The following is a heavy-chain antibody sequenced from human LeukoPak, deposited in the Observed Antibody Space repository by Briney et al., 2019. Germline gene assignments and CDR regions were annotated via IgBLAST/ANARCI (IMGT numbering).Heavy chain of an antibody. Sequence: GGSLRLSCAASGFTFSSYAMSWVRQAPGKGLXXXXXXXXXXGSTYHADSVKGRFTISRDNSKNTLYLQMNSLRAEDTAVYYCAKDLQRVIVVVPAASPVFDYWGQGTLVTVSS. V-gene: IGHV3-23*01. J-gene: IGHJ4*02. CDR2: XXXXXGST. CDR1: GFTFSSYA. CDR3: AKDLQRVIVVVPAASPVFDY. D-gene: IGHD2-2*01.